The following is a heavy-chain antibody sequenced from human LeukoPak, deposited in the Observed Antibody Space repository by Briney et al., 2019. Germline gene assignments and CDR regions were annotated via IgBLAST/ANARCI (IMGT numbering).Heavy chain of an antibody. Sequence: SETLSLTCTVSGGSISSFYWSWVRQPAGKGLEWIGRINTSGNTNYNPSLKSRVTISVDTSKTQFSLELTSVTAADTAVYYCARHMSVTYDAFDLWGRGTMVTVSS. D-gene: IGHD2-21*02. V-gene: IGHV4-4*07. CDR1: GGSISSFY. CDR3: ARHMSVTYDAFDL. CDR2: INTSGNT. J-gene: IGHJ3*01.